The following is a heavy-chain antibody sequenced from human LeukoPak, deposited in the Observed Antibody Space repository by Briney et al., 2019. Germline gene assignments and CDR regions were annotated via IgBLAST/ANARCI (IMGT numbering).Heavy chain of an antibody. CDR2: INHSGST. V-gene: IGHV4-34*01. CDR3: ASSGWGNYYYYGMDV. Sequence: SETLSLTCAVYGGSFSGYYRSWIRQPPGKGLEWIGEINHSGSTNYNPSLKSRVTISVDTSKNQFSLKLSSVTAADTAVYYCASSGWGNYYYYGMDVWGQGTTVTVSS. J-gene: IGHJ6*02. CDR1: GGSFSGYY. D-gene: IGHD6-19*01.